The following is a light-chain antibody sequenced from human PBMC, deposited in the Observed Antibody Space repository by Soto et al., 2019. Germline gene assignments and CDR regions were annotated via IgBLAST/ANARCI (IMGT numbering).Light chain of an antibody. Sequence: EIVLTQSPGTLSLCQGERATLSCRASQSVTTSYLAWYQQKPGQAPRLLIYGASSRATGIPDRFSGSGSGTDFTLTISRLEPEDFAVYYCQQYGSSPLTFGGGTKVEIK. V-gene: IGKV3-20*01. CDR2: GAS. CDR1: QSVTTSY. J-gene: IGKJ4*01. CDR3: QQYGSSPLT.